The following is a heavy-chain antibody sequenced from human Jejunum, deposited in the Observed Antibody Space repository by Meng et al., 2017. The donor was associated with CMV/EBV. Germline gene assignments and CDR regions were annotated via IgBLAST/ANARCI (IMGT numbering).Heavy chain of an antibody. J-gene: IGHJ4*02. Sequence: VQLQGSGPGLVKPPQTLSVLCTASGASIRSGDYFWTWLRQPPGKGLEWIGYIYYNGRTDYNPSLESRVTISLDTSKNQFSLKLTSITVADTAVYYCATRIPDTSGYYYGVFDFWGQGALVTVSS. CDR1: GASIRSGDYF. D-gene: IGHD3-22*01. CDR2: IYYNGRT. CDR3: ATRIPDTSGYYYGVFDF. V-gene: IGHV4-30-4*08.